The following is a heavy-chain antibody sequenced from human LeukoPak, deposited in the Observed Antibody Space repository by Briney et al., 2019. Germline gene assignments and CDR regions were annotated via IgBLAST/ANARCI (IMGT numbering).Heavy chain of an antibody. D-gene: IGHD1-26*01. V-gene: IGHV7-4-1*02. CDR3: ARDGSEEWELLLDY. Sequence: ASVKVSCKASGYTFTSYGISWVRQAPGQGLEWMGWINTNTGNPTYAQGFTGRFVFSWDTSVSTAYLQISSLKAEDTAVYYCARDGSEEWELLLDYWGQGTLVTVSS. J-gene: IGHJ4*02. CDR2: INTNTGNP. CDR1: GYTFTSYG.